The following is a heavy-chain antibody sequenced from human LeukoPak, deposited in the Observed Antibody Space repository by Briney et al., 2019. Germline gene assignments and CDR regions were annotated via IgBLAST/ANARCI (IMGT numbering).Heavy chain of an antibody. CDR1: GGSFSGYY. CDR2: INHSGST. Sequence: SETLSLTCAVYGGSFSGYYWSWIRQPPGKGLEWIGEINHSGSTNYNPSLKSRVTISVDTSKNQFSLKLSSVTAADTAVYYCARVVASGYFDYWGQGTLVTVPS. V-gene: IGHV4-34*01. CDR3: ARVVASGYFDY. D-gene: IGHD2-15*01. J-gene: IGHJ4*02.